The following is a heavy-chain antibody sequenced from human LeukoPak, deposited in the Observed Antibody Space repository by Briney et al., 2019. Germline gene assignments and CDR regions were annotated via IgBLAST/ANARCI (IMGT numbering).Heavy chain of an antibody. Sequence: PSETLSLTCTVSGGSTSSYYWSWIRQPPGKGLEFIGYIYYSGTTNYNPSLKSRVTLSVDTSKNQFSLKLSSVTAADTAVYYCARGGVAAKYYFDSWGQGTLVTVSS. D-gene: IGHD3-10*01. CDR3: ARGGVAAKYYFDS. J-gene: IGHJ4*02. CDR1: GGSTSSYY. CDR2: IYYSGTT. V-gene: IGHV4-59*01.